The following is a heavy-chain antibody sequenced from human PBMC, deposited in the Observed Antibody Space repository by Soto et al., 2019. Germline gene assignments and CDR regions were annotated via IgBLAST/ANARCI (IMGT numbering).Heavy chain of an antibody. J-gene: IGHJ4*02. CDR2: IYYSGST. V-gene: IGHV4-59*01. CDR1: GGSISSYY. CDR3: ARIPEVYYYDSSAGGYFDY. Sequence: QVQLQESGPGLVKPSETLSLTCTVSGGSISSYYWSWIRQPPGKGLEWIGYIYYSGSTNYNPSLKSRVTISVDTSKNQFSLKLSSVTAADTAVYYCARIPEVYYYDSSAGGYFDYWGQGTLVTVSS. D-gene: IGHD3-22*01.